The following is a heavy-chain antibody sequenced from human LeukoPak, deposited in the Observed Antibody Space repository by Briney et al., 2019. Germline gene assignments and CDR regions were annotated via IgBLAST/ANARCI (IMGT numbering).Heavy chain of an antibody. CDR1: GFTFSSYS. CDR2: ISSSSSYT. J-gene: IGHJ4*02. CDR3: ARDSGSGSFPFDY. V-gene: IGHV3-21*01. Sequence: KAGGSLRLSCAASGFTFSSYSMNWVRQAPGKGLEWVSSISSSSSYTYYADSVKGRFTISRDNAKNSLYLQMNSLRAEDTAVYYCARDSGSGSFPFDYWGQGTLVTVSS. D-gene: IGHD1-26*01.